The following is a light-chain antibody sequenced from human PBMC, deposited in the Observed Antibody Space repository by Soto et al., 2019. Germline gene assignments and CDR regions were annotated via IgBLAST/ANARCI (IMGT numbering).Light chain of an antibody. CDR2: DNN. CDR1: SSNIGAGYD. J-gene: IGLJ2*01. Sequence: QSVLTQPPSVSGAPGQRVTISCSGSSSNIGAGYDVHWYQQLPGTAPKLLIYDNNNRPSGVPDRFSGSKSGTSASLAITGLQAEDEADYYCQSYDSSRGVVFGGGTKLTVL. CDR3: QSYDSSRGVV. V-gene: IGLV1-40*01.